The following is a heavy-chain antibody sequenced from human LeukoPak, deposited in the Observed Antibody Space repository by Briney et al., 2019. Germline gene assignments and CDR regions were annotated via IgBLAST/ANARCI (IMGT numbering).Heavy chain of an antibody. CDR1: GFTFSSYS. Sequence: GESLRLSRAASGFTFSSYSMNWVRQAPGKGLGWVSCGSSSSSYKYYADSVKGRFTISRDNAENSLYLQMNSLRAEDTAVYYCAREGSRSIVVVVAAITYFDYWGQGTLVTVSS. CDR3: AREGSRSIVVVVAAITYFDY. CDR2: GSSSSSYK. D-gene: IGHD2-15*01. J-gene: IGHJ4*02. V-gene: IGHV3-21*01.